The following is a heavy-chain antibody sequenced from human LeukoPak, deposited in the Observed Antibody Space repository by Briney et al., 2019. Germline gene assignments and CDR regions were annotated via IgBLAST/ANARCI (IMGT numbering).Heavy chain of an antibody. Sequence: GESLKISCKGSGYGFTSYWIGWVRQMPGKGLEWMGIIYPGDSDTRYSPSFQGQVTISADKSISTAYLQWSSLKASDTAMYYCARQGGRWLPNYYFDYWGQGTLVTVSS. J-gene: IGHJ4*02. CDR3: ARQGGRWLPNYYFDY. CDR1: GYGFTSYW. D-gene: IGHD5-24*01. CDR2: IYPGDSDT. V-gene: IGHV5-51*01.